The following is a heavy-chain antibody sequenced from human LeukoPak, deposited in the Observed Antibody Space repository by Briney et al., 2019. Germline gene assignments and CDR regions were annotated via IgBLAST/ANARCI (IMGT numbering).Heavy chain of an antibody. J-gene: IGHJ4*02. CDR2: INHSGST. CDR3: ARGGGIYDFWSGYFDY. CDR1: GGSFSGYY. D-gene: IGHD3-3*01. V-gene: IGHV4-34*01. Sequence: PSETLSLTCAVYGGSFSGYYWSWIRQPPGKGLEWIGEINHSGSTNYNPSLKSRVTVSVDTSKNQFSLKLSSVTAADTAVYYCARGGGIYDFWSGYFDYWGQGTLVTVSS.